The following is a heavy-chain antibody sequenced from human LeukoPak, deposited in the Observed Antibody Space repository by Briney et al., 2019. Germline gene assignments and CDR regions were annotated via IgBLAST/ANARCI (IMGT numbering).Heavy chain of an antibody. CDR2: VYGGGGI. J-gene: IGHJ4*02. V-gene: IGHV3-66*01. CDR1: GFNVNNIH. Sequence: GGSLRLSCAASGFNVNNIHMRWVRQAPGRGLEWVSVVYGGGGIYYADSVQGSFTISRDNSKNTVYLHMNNLRGDDSALYSCVRDLAGAFDFWGQGTPVKVSS. D-gene: IGHD6-19*01. CDR3: VRDLAGAFDF.